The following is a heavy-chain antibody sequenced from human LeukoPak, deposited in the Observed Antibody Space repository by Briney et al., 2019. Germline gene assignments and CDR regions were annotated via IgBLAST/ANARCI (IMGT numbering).Heavy chain of an antibody. Sequence: GGSLRLSCAASGFTFSHYSMNWVRQAPGKGLEWVSSITGSSSFIHYADSVKGRFTISRDNAKNSLYLQMNSLRADDTALYYCARTAFYDGEHVNWFDPWGQGTLVTVSS. D-gene: IGHD2/OR15-2a*01. J-gene: IGHJ5*02. CDR3: ARTAFYDGEHVNWFDP. V-gene: IGHV3-21*01. CDR2: ITGSSSFI. CDR1: GFTFSHYS.